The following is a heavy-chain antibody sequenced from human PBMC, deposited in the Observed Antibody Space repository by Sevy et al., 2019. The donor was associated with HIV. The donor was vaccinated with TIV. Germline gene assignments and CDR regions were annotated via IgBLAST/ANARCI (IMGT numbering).Heavy chain of an antibody. CDR1: GYTFTGYY. Sequence: ASVKVSCKASGYTFTGYYMHWVRQAPGQGLEWMGWINPKSGGTNYALKFQGRVTMTRDTSISTAYMELSRLRSDDTAMYYCAREGYSGYETAGSIDYWGQGTLVTVSS. CDR2: INPKSGGT. CDR3: AREGYSGYETAGSIDY. J-gene: IGHJ4*02. V-gene: IGHV1-2*02. D-gene: IGHD5-12*01.